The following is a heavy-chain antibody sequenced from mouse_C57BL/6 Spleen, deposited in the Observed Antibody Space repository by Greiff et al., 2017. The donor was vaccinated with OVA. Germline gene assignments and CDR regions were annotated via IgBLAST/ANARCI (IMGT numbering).Heavy chain of an antibody. CDR3: ERGGDSSGSWFAY. Sequence: EVMLVESGGGLVKPGGSLKLSCAASGFTFSSYAMSWVRQTTEKRLEWVATISDGGSYTYYPDNVKGRFTISRDNAKNNLHLQMRHLTSEDTAMYYCERGGDSSGSWFAYWGHGTLVTVSA. J-gene: IGHJ3*01. D-gene: IGHD3-2*02. V-gene: IGHV5-4*03. CDR1: GFTFSSYA. CDR2: ISDGGSYT.